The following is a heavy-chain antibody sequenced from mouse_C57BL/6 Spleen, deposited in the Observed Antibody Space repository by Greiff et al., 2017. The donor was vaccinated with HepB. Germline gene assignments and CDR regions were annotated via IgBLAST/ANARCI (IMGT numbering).Heavy chain of an antibody. CDR2: IDPSDSYT. Sequence: QVQLQQPGAELVRPGTSVKLSCKASGYTFTSYWMHWVKQRPGQGLEWIGVIDPSDSYTNYNQKFKGKATLTVDTSSSTAYMQLSSLTSEDSAVYYCAREGGRDGYCLDVWGTGTTVTVSS. CDR3: AREGGRDGYCLDV. V-gene: IGHV1-59*01. J-gene: IGHJ1*03. CDR1: GYTFTSYW. D-gene: IGHD2-3*01.